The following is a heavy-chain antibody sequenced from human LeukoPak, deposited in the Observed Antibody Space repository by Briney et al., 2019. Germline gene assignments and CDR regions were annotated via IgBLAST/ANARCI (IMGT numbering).Heavy chain of an antibody. J-gene: IGHJ4*02. V-gene: IGHV3-23*01. D-gene: IGHD3-22*01. CDR2: ISGIGDNT. CDR1: GFTFTNYV. Sequence: GGSLRLSCAASGFTFTNYVMSWVRQAPGKGLEWVSSISGIGDNTYYADSVKGRFTISRDNSKNTLYLQMNSLRAEDTAVYYCARDGSGYDSSGSLDYWGQGTLVTVSS. CDR3: ARDGSGYDSSGSLDY.